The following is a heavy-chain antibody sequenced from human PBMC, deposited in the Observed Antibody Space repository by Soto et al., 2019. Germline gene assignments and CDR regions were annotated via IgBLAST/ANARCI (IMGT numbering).Heavy chain of an antibody. V-gene: IGHV3-64*01. CDR1: GFTFSSYA. D-gene: IGHD6-19*01. J-gene: IGHJ4*02. CDR3: AREGGDSSGWYGGYYFDY. CDR2: ISTNGGST. Sequence: DVQLVESGGGLVQPGGSLRLSCAASGFTFSSYAMHWVRQAPGKGLEYVSTISTNGGSTYYANSVKGRFTISRDNSKNTLYLQMGSLRAEDMAVYYWAREGGDSSGWYGGYYFDYWGQGTLVTVSS.